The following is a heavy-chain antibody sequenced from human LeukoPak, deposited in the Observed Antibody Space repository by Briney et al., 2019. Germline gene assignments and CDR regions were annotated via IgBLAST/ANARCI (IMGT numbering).Heavy chain of an antibody. CDR1: GFTINSYA. V-gene: IGHV3-23*01. CDR3: AKKMGIWFVGFDS. D-gene: IGHD3-10*01. J-gene: IGHJ4*02. CDR2: IGGTGDST. Sequence: GGSLRLSCVVYGFTINSYAMSWVRQAPGKGPEWVSAIGGTGDSTYYADSVKGRFFISRDYSTNTLFLQMNNLRVEDTAVYYCAKKMGIWFVGFDSWGQGILVTVSS.